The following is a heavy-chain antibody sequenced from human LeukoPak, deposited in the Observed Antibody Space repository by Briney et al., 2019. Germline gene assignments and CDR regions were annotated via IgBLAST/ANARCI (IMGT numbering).Heavy chain of an antibody. Sequence: GGSLRLSCAASGFTFSSYGMHWVRQAPGKGLEWVAVISYDGSNKYYADSVKGRFTISRDNSKNTLYLQMNSLRAEDTAVYYCAKGPHIVVVVAATFFDYWGQGTLVTVSS. J-gene: IGHJ4*02. CDR3: AKGPHIVVVVAATFFDY. V-gene: IGHV3-30*18. CDR2: ISYDGSNK. D-gene: IGHD2-15*01. CDR1: GFTFSSYG.